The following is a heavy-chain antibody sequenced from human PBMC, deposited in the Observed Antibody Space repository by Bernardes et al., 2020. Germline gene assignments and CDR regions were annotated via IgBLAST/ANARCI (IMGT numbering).Heavy chain of an antibody. CDR2: INPNSGGT. D-gene: IGHD6-6*01. CDR1: GYTFTSYY. J-gene: IGHJ6*02. Sequence: APSKDSCKASGYTFTSYYMHWVRQAPGQGLEWMGWINPNSGGTNYAQKFQGRVTMTRDTSISTAYMELSRLRSDDTAVYYCARDRKYSSSSYYYYGMDVWGQGTTVTVSS. CDR3: ARDRKYSSSSYYYYGMDV. V-gene: IGHV1-2*02.